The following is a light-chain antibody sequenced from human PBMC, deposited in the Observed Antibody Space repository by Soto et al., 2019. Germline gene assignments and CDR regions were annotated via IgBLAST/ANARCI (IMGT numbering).Light chain of an antibody. V-gene: IGLV2-11*01. J-gene: IGLJ1*01. CDR2: DVS. CDR1: SNDVGGYNY. CDR3: CSYAGSYTSYV. Sequence: QSALTQPRSVSGSPGQSVTISCTGTSNDVGGYNYVSWYQQHTGKAPKLMIYDVSKRPSGVPDRFSGSKSGNTASLTISGLQAEDEADYYCCSYAGSYTSYVFGTGTKLTVL.